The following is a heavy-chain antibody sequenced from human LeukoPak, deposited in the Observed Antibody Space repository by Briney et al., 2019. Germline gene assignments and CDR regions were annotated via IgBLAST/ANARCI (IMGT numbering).Heavy chain of an antibody. CDR1: GGSITSYY. J-gene: IGHJ4*02. V-gene: IGHV4-59*08. Sequence: PSETLSLTCTVSGGSITSYYWSWIRQPPGKGLEWIGYIYYSGSTNYNPSLKSQLTISVDASKNQFSLKLSSVTATDTAVYYCASLTTVTQGYFDSWGQGTLVTVSS. CDR2: IYYSGST. D-gene: IGHD4-17*01. CDR3: ASLTTVTQGYFDS.